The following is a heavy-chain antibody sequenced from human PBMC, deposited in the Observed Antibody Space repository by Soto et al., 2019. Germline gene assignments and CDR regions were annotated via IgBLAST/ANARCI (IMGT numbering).Heavy chain of an antibody. Sequence: GGALRLSCTASGFTFGDYAISWFRRAPGKGLEWVGFIRSKAYGGTTEYAASVKGRFTISRDDSKSIAYLQMNSLKTEDTAVYYCTSSQYYYGSGNNYYYGMDVWGQGTTVTVSS. CDR2: IRSKAYGGTT. V-gene: IGHV3-49*03. D-gene: IGHD3-10*01. J-gene: IGHJ6*02. CDR1: GFTFGDYA. CDR3: TSSQYYYGSGNNYYYGMDV.